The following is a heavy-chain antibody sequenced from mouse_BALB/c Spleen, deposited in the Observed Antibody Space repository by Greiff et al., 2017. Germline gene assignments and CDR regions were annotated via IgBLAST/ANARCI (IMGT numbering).Heavy chain of an antibody. V-gene: IGHV14-3*02. J-gene: IGHJ4*01. CDR3: GRRYYGAMDY. Sequence: VQLQQSGAELVKPGASVKLSCTASGFNFKDTYMHWVKQRPEQGLEWIGRIDPANGNTKYDPKFQGKATITADTSSNTAYLQLSSLTSEDSAVYYCGRRYYGAMDYWGQGTSVTVSS. CDR2: IDPANGNT. CDR1: GFNFKDTY. D-gene: IGHD1-1*01.